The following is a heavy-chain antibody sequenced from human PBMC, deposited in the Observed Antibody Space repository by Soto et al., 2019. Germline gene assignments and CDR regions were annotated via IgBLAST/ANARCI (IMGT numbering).Heavy chain of an antibody. Sequence: GGSLRLSCGFTVSSYSMNWVRQAPGKGLEWVSTITGGGGTTYYADSVKGRFTISRDNSKNTLYLQMNSLRAEDTAVYYCAKGLGPTRYCFDYWGQGTLVTVSS. CDR3: AKGLGPTRYCFDY. CDR2: ITGGGGTT. D-gene: IGHD1-26*01. J-gene: IGHJ4*02. CDR1: FTVSSYS. V-gene: IGHV3-23*01.